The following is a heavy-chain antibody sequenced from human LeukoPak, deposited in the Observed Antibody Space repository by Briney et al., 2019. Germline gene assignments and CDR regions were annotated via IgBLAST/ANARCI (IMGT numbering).Heavy chain of an antibody. J-gene: IGHJ4*02. CDR3: ARVEGGGKATAAGYDY. CDR2: IGTAGDT. Sequence: PGGSLRLSCAASGFTFSSYDMHWVRQATGKGLEWVSAIGTAGDTYYPGSVKGRFTISRENAKNSLYLQMKSLRTGGTAVCYSARVEGGGKATAAGYDYWGQGTLVTVSS. V-gene: IGHV3-13*04. CDR1: GFTFSSYD. D-gene: IGHD6-13*01.